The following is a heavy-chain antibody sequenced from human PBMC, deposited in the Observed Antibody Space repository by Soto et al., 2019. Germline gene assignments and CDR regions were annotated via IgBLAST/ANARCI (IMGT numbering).Heavy chain of an antibody. CDR3: ARVVVVPAAIGYYYYGMDV. V-gene: IGHV1-8*01. D-gene: IGHD2-2*02. Sequence: ASVKVSCKASGYTFTSYDINWVRQATGQGLEWMGWMNPNSGNTGYAQKFQGRVTMTRNTSISTAYMELISLRSEDTAVYYCARVVVVPAAIGYYYYGMDVWGQGTTVTVSS. CDR1: GYTFTSYD. J-gene: IGHJ6*02. CDR2: MNPNSGNT.